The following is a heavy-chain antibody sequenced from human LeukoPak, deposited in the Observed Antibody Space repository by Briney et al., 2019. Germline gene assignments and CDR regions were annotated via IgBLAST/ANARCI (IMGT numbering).Heavy chain of an antibody. V-gene: IGHV1-8*01. CDR1: GYTFTSYD. CDR2: MNPNSGNT. Sequence: ASVKVSCKASGYTFTSYDINWVRQATGQGLEWMGWMNPNSGNTGYAQKFQGRVTMTRNTSISTAYMELSSLRSEDTAVYYCAREAAAGTPYYYYYGMDVWGQGTTVTVSS. D-gene: IGHD6-13*01. CDR3: AREAAAGTPYYYYYGMDV. J-gene: IGHJ6*02.